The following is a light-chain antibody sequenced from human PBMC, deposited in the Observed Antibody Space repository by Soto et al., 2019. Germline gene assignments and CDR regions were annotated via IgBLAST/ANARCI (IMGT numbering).Light chain of an antibody. Sequence: EIVLTQSPGTVSLSPGERATLSCRASQSVSNNYLAWYQQKPGQAPRLLIYGASNRATGIPDRFSGSGSGTDFTLIITTLEPEDFAVYYCQQYGSSPRTFGLGTKVDI. CDR1: QSVSNNY. CDR2: GAS. V-gene: IGKV3-20*01. CDR3: QQYGSSPRT. J-gene: IGKJ1*01.